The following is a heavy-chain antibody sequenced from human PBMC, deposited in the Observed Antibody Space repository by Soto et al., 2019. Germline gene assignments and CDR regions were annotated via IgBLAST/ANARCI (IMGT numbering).Heavy chain of an antibody. CDR1: GFTFSSYA. J-gene: IGHJ4*02. V-gene: IGHV3-23*01. CDR2: ISGSGGST. D-gene: IGHD3-3*01. Sequence: GGSLRLSCAASGFTFSSYAMSWVRQAPGKGLEWVSAISGSGGSTYYADSVKGRFTISRDNAKNTLYLQMNSLRAEDTAVYYCAKDWGGYLYYFDYWGQGTLVTVSS. CDR3: AKDWGGYLYYFDY.